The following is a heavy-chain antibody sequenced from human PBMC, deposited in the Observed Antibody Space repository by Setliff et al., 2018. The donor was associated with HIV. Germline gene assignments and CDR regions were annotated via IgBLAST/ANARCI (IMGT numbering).Heavy chain of an antibody. CDR1: GFTVSSNY. D-gene: IGHD2-15*01. J-gene: IGHJ4*02. CDR3: VRSIGGSPY. V-gene: IGHV3-7*01. Sequence: GGSLRLSCAASGFTVSSNYMSWVRQAPGKGLEWVANINQDGSQIYYVGSVKGRFAISRDNSKNSLYLQMNSLRAEDTAVYFCVRSIGGSPYWGQGTLVTVSS. CDR2: INQDGSQI.